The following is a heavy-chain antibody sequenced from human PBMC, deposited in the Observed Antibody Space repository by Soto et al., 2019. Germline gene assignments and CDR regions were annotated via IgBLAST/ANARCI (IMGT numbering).Heavy chain of an antibody. CDR2: IYYTGIT. J-gene: IGHJ3*02. V-gene: IGHV4-61*08. Sequence: PSETLSLTSTVSGGSISSGGYYWSWIRQPPGRGLEWIGYIYYTGITDYNPSLKSRVSISVDTSKNQVSLNLHSVTAADTAVYYCARGDYYDGSGPFSDAFDIWGQGTMVTVSS. D-gene: IGHD3-22*01. CDR1: GGSISSGGYY. CDR3: ARGDYYDGSGPFSDAFDI.